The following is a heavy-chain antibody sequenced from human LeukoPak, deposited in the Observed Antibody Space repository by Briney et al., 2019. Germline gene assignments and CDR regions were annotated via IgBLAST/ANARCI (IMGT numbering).Heavy chain of an antibody. CDR2: IIPILGIA. V-gene: IGHV1-69*04. CDR1: GGTFSSYA. Sequence: SVKVSCKASGGTFSSYAVSWVRQAPGQGLEWMGRIIPILGIANYAQKFQGRVTITADKSASTAYMELSSLRSEDTAVYYCASMYYYDSSGYPRFDYWGQGTLVTVSS. D-gene: IGHD3-22*01. J-gene: IGHJ4*02. CDR3: ASMYYYDSSGYPRFDY.